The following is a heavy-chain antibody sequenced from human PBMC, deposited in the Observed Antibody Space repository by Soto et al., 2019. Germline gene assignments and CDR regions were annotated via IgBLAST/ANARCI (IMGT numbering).Heavy chain of an antibody. J-gene: IGHJ3*02. CDR1: GFTFNFFG. CDR2: ISYDGSEK. D-gene: IGHD5-12*01. CDR3: AKERRYSFDAFDI. Sequence: QEQLVESGGGVVQAGRSLRLSCAASGFTFNFFGMHWVRQAPGKGLEWVAVISYDGSEKYYADSVKGRFTMSRDHSKNMVYLEMSSLRPEDTSVYYCAKERRYSFDAFDIWGHGTMVTVSS. V-gene: IGHV3-30*18.